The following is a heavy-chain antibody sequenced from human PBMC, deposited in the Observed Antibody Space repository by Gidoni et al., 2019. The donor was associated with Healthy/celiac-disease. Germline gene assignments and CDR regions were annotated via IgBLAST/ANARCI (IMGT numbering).Heavy chain of an antibody. CDR1: GYTFTGHY. Sequence: QVQLVQSGAEVKKPGASVKVSCKASGYTFTGHYMHWVRQAPGQGLEWMGWINPNSGGTNYAQKFQGWVTMTRDTSISTAYMELSRLRSDDTAVYYCASSYYYGSGSFGAFDIWGQGTMVTVSS. D-gene: IGHD3-10*01. CDR3: ASSYYYGSGSFGAFDI. CDR2: INPNSGGT. V-gene: IGHV1-2*04. J-gene: IGHJ3*02.